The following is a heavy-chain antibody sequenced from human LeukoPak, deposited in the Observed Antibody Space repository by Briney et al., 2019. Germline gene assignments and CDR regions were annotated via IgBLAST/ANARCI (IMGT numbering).Heavy chain of an antibody. CDR3: AREYCSGGSCQVYDY. Sequence: ASVKVSCKASGYTFTGYYMHWVRQAPGQGLEWMGWINPNSGGTSYAQKFQGRVTMTRDTSTSTVYMELSSLRSEDTAVYYCAREYCSGGSCQVYDYWGQGTLVTVSS. CDR2: INPNSGGT. D-gene: IGHD2-15*01. V-gene: IGHV1-2*02. CDR1: GYTFTGYY. J-gene: IGHJ4*02.